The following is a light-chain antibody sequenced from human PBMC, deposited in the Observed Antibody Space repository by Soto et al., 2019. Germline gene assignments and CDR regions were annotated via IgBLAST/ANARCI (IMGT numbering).Light chain of an antibody. J-gene: IGKJ1*01. CDR2: AAS. V-gene: IGKV3-20*01. Sequence: EIVLTQSPGTLSLSPGERATLSCRASQSVTSNSLAWYQQKPGQAPRILIFAASSRATGIPDKFSGSGSGTDFTLTISRLEPDDFAVYYCQHYGSSSWTFGQGTKVEIK. CDR1: QSVTSNS. CDR3: QHYGSSSWT.